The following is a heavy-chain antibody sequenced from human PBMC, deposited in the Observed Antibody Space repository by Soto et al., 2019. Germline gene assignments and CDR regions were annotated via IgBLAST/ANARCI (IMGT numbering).Heavy chain of an antibody. J-gene: IGHJ5*02. CDR3: ARGYRITMVRGVIIIGDWFDP. CDR2: INHSGST. V-gene: IGHV4-34*01. Sequence: SETLSLTCAVYGGSFSGYYWSWIRQPPGKGLEWIGEINHSGSTNYNPSLKSRVTISVDTSKNQFSLKLSSVTAADTAVYYCARGYRITMVRGVIIIGDWFDPWGQGTLVTVSS. D-gene: IGHD3-10*01. CDR1: GGSFSGYY.